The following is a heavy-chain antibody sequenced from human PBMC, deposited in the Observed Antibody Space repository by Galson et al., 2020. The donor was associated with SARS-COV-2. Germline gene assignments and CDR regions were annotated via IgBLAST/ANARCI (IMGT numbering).Heavy chain of an antibody. D-gene: IGHD6-19*01. Sequence: GGSLRLSCSASGFAFSDYAMHWVRQAPGKGLEYVSPLSSSGGTSFYADSVSGRFTMSRDNSKNTFYLQMTGLRVEDTAFYYCLAYSSTRHNFWGQGTLVTVSS. V-gene: IGHV3-64D*09. CDR2: LSSSGGTS. CDR1: GFAFSDYA. J-gene: IGHJ4*02. CDR3: LAYSSTRHNF.